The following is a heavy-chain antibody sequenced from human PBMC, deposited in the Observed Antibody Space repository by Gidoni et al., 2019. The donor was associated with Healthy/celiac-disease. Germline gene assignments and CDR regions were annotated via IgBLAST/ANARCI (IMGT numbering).Heavy chain of an antibody. CDR1: GYPFTGYY. D-gene: IGHD6-13*01. CDR2: INPNSGGT. CDR3: ARFGADRSSWYFDY. J-gene: IGHJ4*02. Sequence: QVQLVQSGSEVTKPGASVMVSCKASGYPFTGYYMHWVRQATGQGLEWMGWINPNSGGTNYEQKFQGRVTMNRDTSISTAYMELSRLRSDDTAGYYCARFGADRSSWYFDYWGQGTLVTVSS. V-gene: IGHV1-2*02.